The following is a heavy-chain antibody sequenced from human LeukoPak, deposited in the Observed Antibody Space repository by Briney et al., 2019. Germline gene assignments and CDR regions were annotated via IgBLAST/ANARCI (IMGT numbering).Heavy chain of an antibody. V-gene: IGHV3-11*01. J-gene: IGHJ5*02. CDR2: ISSSGSTI. D-gene: IGHD6-13*01. Sequence: GGSLRLSCAASGFTFSDYYMSWIRQAPGKGLEWVSYISSSGSTIYYADSVKGRFTISRDNSKNTLYLQMNSLRAEDTAVYYCAKDQLLDGSSWYGWFDPWGQGTLVTVSS. CDR1: GFTFSDYY. CDR3: AKDQLLDGSSWYGWFDP.